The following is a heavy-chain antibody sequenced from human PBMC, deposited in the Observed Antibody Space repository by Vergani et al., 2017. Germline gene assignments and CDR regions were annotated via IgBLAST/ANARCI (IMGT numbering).Heavy chain of an antibody. Sequence: QVQLQESGPGLVKPSETLSLTCTVSGCSVSSGSYYWSWIRQPPGKGLEWVGYIYYSGSTNYNPSLKSRVTISVDTSKKQFSLKLSSVTAADTAVYYCAREDIVVVPAAMLDYYYYYMDVWGKGTTVTVSS. V-gene: IGHV4-61*01. CDR3: AREDIVVVPAAMLDYYYYYMDV. J-gene: IGHJ6*03. D-gene: IGHD2-2*01. CDR2: IYYSGST. CDR1: GCSVSSGSYY.